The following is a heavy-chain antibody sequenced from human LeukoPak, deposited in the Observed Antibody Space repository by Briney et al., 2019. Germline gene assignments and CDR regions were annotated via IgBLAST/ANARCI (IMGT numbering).Heavy chain of an antibody. V-gene: IGHV3-53*01. CDR2: IYTGGST. J-gene: IGHJ6*02. CDR3: ARAHPYYYYYGMDV. CDR1: GFTVSSIH. Sequence: GGSLRLSCAASGFTVSSIHMVWVRQSPGKGLKWVSVIYTGGSTYYADSVKGRFTISRDNSKNTLYLQMNSLRAEDTAVYYCARAHPYYYYYGMDVWGQGTTVTVSS.